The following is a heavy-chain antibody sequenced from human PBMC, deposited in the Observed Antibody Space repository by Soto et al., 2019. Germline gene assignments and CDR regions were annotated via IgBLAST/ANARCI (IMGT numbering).Heavy chain of an antibody. D-gene: IGHD6-19*01. V-gene: IGHV1-2*02. CDR2: INPNSGGT. J-gene: IGHJ3*02. Sequence: ASVKVSCKASGYTFTGYYMHWVRQAPGQGLEWMGWINPNSGGTNYAQKFQGRVTMTRDTSISTAYMELSRLRSDDTAVYYCARGRQWLVNDAFDIWGQGTMVTVSS. CDR1: GYTFTGYY. CDR3: ARGRQWLVNDAFDI.